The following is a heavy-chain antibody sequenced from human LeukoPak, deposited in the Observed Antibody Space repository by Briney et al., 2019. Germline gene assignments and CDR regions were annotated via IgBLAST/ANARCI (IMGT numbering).Heavy chain of an antibody. V-gene: IGHV3-23*01. Sequence: GGSLRLSCAASGFTFSSYAMSWVRQAPGEGLEWVSAISGSGGSTYYADSVKGRFTISRDNSKNTLYLQMNSLRAEDTAVYYCAKDVRMIRAPDYFDYWGQGTLVTVSS. J-gene: IGHJ4*02. CDR3: AKDVRMIRAPDYFDY. CDR1: GFTFSSYA. D-gene: IGHD2/OR15-2a*01. CDR2: ISGSGGST.